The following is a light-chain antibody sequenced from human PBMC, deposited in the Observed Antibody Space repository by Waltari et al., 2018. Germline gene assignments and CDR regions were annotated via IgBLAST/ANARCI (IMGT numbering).Light chain of an antibody. CDR1: QSASRS. Sequence: EIVLTQSPGTLSLSPGEGATLSCRASQSASRSLAWYQQKPGQAPRLLIYDASTRATGIPDRFSGSGSGTDFSLTISRLEPEDFAVYYCQKYVSLPATFGQGTTVEIK. J-gene: IGKJ1*01. V-gene: IGKV3-20*01. CDR2: DAS. CDR3: QKYVSLPAT.